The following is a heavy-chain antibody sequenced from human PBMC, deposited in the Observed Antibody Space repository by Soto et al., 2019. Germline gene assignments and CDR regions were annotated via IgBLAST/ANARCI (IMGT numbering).Heavy chain of an antibody. J-gene: IGHJ5*02. D-gene: IGHD3-10*01. CDR1: GGTFSSYT. V-gene: IGHV1-69*08. Sequence: QVQLVQSGAEVKKPGSSVKFSCKASGGTFSSYTISWVRQAPGQGLEWMGRIIPILGIANYAQKFQGRVTITADKSTSTAYMELSSLRSEDTAVYYCARDGPSGRYVFDPWGQGTLVTVSS. CDR3: ARDGPSGRYVFDP. CDR2: IIPILGIA.